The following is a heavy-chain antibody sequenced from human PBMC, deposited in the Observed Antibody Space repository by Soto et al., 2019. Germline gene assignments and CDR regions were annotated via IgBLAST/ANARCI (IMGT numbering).Heavy chain of an antibody. J-gene: IGHJ2*01. CDR2: IYYSGST. CDR3: ARVALVVAAKDVIDVWYFDL. Sequence: QVQLQESGPGLVKPSQTLSLTCTVSGGSISSGGYYWSWIRQHPGKGLEWLGDIYYSGSTYYNPSLKRRVTISVDTSKNQFSLKLSSVPAADTAVYYCARVALVVAAKDVIDVWYFDLWGRGTLVTVSS. D-gene: IGHD2-15*01. V-gene: IGHV4-31*03. CDR1: GGSISSGGYY.